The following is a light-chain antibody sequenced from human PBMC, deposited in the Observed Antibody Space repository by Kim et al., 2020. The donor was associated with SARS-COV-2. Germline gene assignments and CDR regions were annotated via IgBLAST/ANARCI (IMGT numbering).Light chain of an antibody. CDR3: QAWDSSTGV. V-gene: IGLV3-1*01. Sequence: SYELTQPPSVSVSPGQTASITCSGDKLGDRYICWYQQKPGQSPVLVIYQDDKRPSGIPERFSGSNSGNTATLTISGTQAMDEADYYCQAWDSSTGVFGTGTKVTVL. J-gene: IGLJ1*01. CDR2: QDD. CDR1: KLGDRY.